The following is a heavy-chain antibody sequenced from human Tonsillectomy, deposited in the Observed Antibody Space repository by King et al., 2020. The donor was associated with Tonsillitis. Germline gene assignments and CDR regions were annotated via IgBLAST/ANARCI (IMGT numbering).Heavy chain of an antibody. CDR3: ARDPIAVVVAGTGSGLFDP. CDR2: INPNSGGT. Sequence: QLVQSGAEVKKPGASVKVSCKASGYTFTGYYMHWVRQAPGQGLEWMGWINPNSGGTNYAQKFQGRVTLTRDTSISTAYMELRRLTSDDTAVYCCARDPIAVVVAGTGSGLFDPWGQGSLVTVSS. CDR1: GYTFTGYY. J-gene: IGHJ5*02. D-gene: IGHD2-15*01. V-gene: IGHV1-2*02.